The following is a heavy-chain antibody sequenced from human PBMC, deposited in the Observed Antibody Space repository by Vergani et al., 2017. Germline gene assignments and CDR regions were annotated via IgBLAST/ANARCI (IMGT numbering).Heavy chain of an antibody. V-gene: IGHV1-69*01. Sequence: QVHLVQSGAEVKKPGSSVKVSCKASGGTFSSYAISWVRQAPGQGLEWMGGIIPIFGTANYAQKFQGRVTITADESTSTAYMELSSLRSEDTAVYYCARSAILGVVSPREYEAHSYYYMDVWGKGTTVTVSS. CDR3: ARSAILGVVSPREYEAHSYYYMDV. CDR2: IIPIFGTA. CDR1: GGTFSSYA. D-gene: IGHD3-3*01. J-gene: IGHJ6*03.